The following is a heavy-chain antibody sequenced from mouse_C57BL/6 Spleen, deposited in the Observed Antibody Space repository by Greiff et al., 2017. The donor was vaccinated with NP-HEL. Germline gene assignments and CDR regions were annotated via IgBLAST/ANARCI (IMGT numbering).Heavy chain of an antibody. D-gene: IGHD2-2*01. CDR1: GYTFTDYY. Sequence: DVQLQESGPVLVKPGASVKMSCKASGYTFTDYYMNWVKQSHGKSLEWIGVINPYNGGTSYNQKFKGKATLTVDKSSSTAYMELNSLTSEDSAVYYCARWLPDWYFDVWGTGTTVTVSS. V-gene: IGHV1-19*01. J-gene: IGHJ1*03. CDR3: ARWLPDWYFDV. CDR2: INPYNGGT.